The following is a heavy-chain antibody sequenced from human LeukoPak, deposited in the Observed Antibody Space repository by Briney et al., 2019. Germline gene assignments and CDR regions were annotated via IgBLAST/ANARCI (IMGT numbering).Heavy chain of an antibody. CDR2: IYYSGGT. CDR3: ARDARVQKWFGELLKTTTYYFDY. J-gene: IGHJ4*02. CDR1: GGSISSSNFY. Sequence: SETLSLTCTVSGGSISSSNFYWGWIRQPPGKGLEWIGSIYYSGGTYYNPSLKSRVSISVDTSKNQFSLKLSSVTAADTAVYYCARDARVQKWFGELLKTTTYYFDYWGQGTLVTVSS. D-gene: IGHD3-10*01. V-gene: IGHV4-39*07.